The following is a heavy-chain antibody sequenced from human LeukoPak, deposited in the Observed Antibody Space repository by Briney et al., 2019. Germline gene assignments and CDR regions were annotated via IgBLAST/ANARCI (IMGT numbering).Heavy chain of an antibody. CDR1: GYTFTSYD. Sequence: ASVKVSCKASGYTFTSYDINWVRQATGQGLEWMGWMNPNSGNTGYAQKFQGRVTMTRNTSISTAYMVLSSLRSEDTAVYYCAIATQQHGGWFDPWGQGTLVTVSS. CDR3: AIATQQHGGWFDP. D-gene: IGHD6-13*01. J-gene: IGHJ5*02. V-gene: IGHV1-8*01. CDR2: MNPNSGNT.